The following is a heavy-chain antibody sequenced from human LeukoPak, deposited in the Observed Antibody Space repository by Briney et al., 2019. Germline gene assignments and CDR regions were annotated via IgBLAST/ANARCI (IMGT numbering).Heavy chain of an antibody. CDR3: ARENVDTAMVNPDYYYYYYMDV. CDR1: GFTFSSYG. D-gene: IGHD5-18*01. Sequence: GRSLRLSCAASGFTFSSYGKHWVRQAPGKGLEWVAVIWYDGSNKYYADSVKGRFTISRDNSKNTLYLQMNSLRAEDTAVYYCARENVDTAMVNPDYYYYYYMDVWGKGTTVTVSS. V-gene: IGHV3-33*01. J-gene: IGHJ6*03. CDR2: IWYDGSNK.